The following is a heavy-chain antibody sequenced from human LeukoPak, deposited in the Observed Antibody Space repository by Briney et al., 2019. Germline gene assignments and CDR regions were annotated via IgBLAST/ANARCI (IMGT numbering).Heavy chain of an antibody. CDR3: ARDRPSGVVVPAAKSVRFDP. V-gene: IGHV1-18*01. CDR1: GYTFTSYG. J-gene: IGHJ5*02. D-gene: IGHD2-2*01. CDR2: ISAYNGNT. Sequence: ASVKVSCKASGYTFTSYGISWVRQAPGQGLEWMGWISAYNGNTNYAQKLQGRVTVTTDTSTSTAYMELRSLRSDDTAVYYCARDRPSGVVVPAAKSVRFDPWGQGTLVTVSS.